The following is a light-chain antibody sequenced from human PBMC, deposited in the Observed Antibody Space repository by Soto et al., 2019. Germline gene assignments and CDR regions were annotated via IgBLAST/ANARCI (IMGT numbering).Light chain of an antibody. Sequence: EIVMTQSPATLSVSPGERATLSCRASQSVFSSLAWYQQRPGQAPRLLIYGSATRATGIPARFSGSGSGTEFTVTISSLQYEDSAVYYCQQYHSWPSFGQGTKVEIK. J-gene: IGKJ1*01. CDR3: QQYHSWPS. V-gene: IGKV3-15*01. CDR1: QSVFSS. CDR2: GSA.